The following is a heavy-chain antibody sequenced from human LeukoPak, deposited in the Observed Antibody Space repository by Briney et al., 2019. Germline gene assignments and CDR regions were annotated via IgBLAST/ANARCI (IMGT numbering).Heavy chain of an antibody. V-gene: IGHV3-30*04. Sequence: PGRSLRLSCAASGFTFSSYAMHWVRQAPGKGLEWVAVISYDGSNKYYADSVKGRFTISRDNSKNTLYLQMNSLRAEDTAVYYCAKGPDSLLLLYSNAEYFQHWGQGTLVTVSS. J-gene: IGHJ1*01. D-gene: IGHD2-15*01. CDR1: GFTFSSYA. CDR3: AKGPDSLLLLYSNAEYFQH. CDR2: ISYDGSNK.